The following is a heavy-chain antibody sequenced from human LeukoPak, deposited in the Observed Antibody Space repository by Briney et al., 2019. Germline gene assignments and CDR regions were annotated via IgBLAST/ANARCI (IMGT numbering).Heavy chain of an antibody. D-gene: IGHD6-13*01. CDR3: AKAGNRYSSSWYFRTNWFDP. J-gene: IGHJ5*02. CDR2: IYYSGST. V-gene: IGHV4-59*01. Sequence: SETLSLTCTVSGGSISSYYWSWIPQPPGKGLEWIGYIYYSGSTNYNPSLKSRVTISVDTSKNQFSLKLSSVTAADTAVYYCAKAGNRYSSSWYFRTNWFDPWGLGTLVTVSS. CDR1: GGSISSYY.